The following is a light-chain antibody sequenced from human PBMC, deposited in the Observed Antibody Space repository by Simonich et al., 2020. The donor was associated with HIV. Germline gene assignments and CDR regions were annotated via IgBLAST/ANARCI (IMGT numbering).Light chain of an antibody. CDR3: GTWDSSLSAGRV. CDR2: DNN. CDR1: SSNIGNNY. V-gene: IGLV1-51*01. Sequence: QSVLTQPPSVSAAPGQKVTISCSGSSSNIGNNYVSWYQPLPGTAPKLLIYDNNKRPSGIPDRFSGSKSGTSATLGITGLQTGDEADYYCGTWDSSLSAGRVFGGGTKLTVL. J-gene: IGLJ3*02.